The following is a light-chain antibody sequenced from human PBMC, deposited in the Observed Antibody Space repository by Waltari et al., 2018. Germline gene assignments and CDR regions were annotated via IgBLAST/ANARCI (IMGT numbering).Light chain of an antibody. V-gene: IGLV1-40*01. Sequence: QSLLTQPPSVSGAPGQSVIISCTGSSSNIGAGNDVHWYQQFPGAAPRLLIYVTDIRPSEVPDRFSGSRSGTSASLAIAGRPAEAEADSFCQSYDNSLSAPCVYGTGTKVIVL. CDR1: SSNIGAGND. J-gene: IGLJ1*01. CDR3: QSYDNSLSAPCV. CDR2: VTD.